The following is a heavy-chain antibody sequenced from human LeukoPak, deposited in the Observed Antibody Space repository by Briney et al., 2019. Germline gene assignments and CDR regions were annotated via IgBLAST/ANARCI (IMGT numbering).Heavy chain of an antibody. D-gene: IGHD3-22*01. Sequence: GGSLRLSCAASGFTFSSYAMHWVRQAPGKGLEWVAVISYDGSNKYYAESVKGRFTISRDNSKNTLYLQMNSLRGEDTAVYYCARDFRPHYYDSSGHFTGFWGQGTLVTVSS. V-gene: IGHV3-30-3*01. CDR1: GFTFSSYA. CDR3: ARDFRPHYYDSSGHFTGF. CDR2: ISYDGSNK. J-gene: IGHJ4*02.